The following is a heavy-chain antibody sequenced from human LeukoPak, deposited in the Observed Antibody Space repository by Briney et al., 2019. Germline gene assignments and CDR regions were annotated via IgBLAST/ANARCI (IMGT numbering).Heavy chain of an antibody. CDR3: ARPRGRYCSSTSCYPFDY. J-gene: IGHJ4*02. Sequence: SETLSLTCAVYGGSFSGYHWSWIRQPPGKGLEWIGEINHSGSTNYNPSLKSRVTISVDTSKNQFSLKLSSVTAADTAVYYCARPRGRYCSSTSCYPFDYWGQGTLVTVSS. CDR2: INHSGST. V-gene: IGHV4-34*01. D-gene: IGHD2-2*01. CDR1: GGSFSGYH.